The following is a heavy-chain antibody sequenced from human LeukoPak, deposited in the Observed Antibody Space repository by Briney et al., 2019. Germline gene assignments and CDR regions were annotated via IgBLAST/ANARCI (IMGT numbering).Heavy chain of an antibody. CDR1: GGTFSSYA. Sequence: SVKVSCKASGGTFSSYAISWVRQAPGQGLEWMGRIIPILGIANYAQKFQGRVTITADKSTSTAYMELSSLRSEDTAVYYCARLLSEQLVLRHWYFDLWGRGTLVTVSS. CDR2: IIPILGIA. V-gene: IGHV1-69*04. D-gene: IGHD6-13*01. J-gene: IGHJ2*01. CDR3: ARLLSEQLVLRHWYFDL.